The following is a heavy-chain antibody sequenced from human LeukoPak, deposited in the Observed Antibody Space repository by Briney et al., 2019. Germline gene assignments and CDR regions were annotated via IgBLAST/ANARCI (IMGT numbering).Heavy chain of an antibody. D-gene: IGHD7-27*01. CDR2: INHSGTT. J-gene: IGHJ4*02. V-gene: IGHV4-34*01. CDR3: ARRSPWGSLYYFDY. Sequence: GEINHSGTTNYHPSLNSRVTISVDTSKNQFSLKLSSLTAADTAVYYCARRSPWGSLYYFDYWGQGTLVTVSS.